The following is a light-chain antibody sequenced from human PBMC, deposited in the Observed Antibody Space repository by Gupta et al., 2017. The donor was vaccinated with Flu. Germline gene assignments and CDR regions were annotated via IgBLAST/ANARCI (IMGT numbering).Light chain of an antibody. CDR1: GSNIGTNS. V-gene: IGLV1-44*01. Sequence: RVTISCSGSGSNIGTNSVYWYQQLPGTAPKLLIYINDQRPSGVPDRFSASKSGTSASLAISGLQSEDEADYYCATWDDSLDGQVFGEGTKLNVL. J-gene: IGLJ3*02. CDR3: ATWDDSLDGQV. CDR2: IND.